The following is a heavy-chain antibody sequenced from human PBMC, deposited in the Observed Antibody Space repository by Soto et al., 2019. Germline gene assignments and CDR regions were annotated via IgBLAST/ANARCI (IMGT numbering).Heavy chain of an antibody. CDR3: AIVRVADSPLDH. D-gene: IGHD3-10*02. CDR1: GFIFSNNG. CDR2: MSYDGSAK. J-gene: IGHJ4*02. V-gene: IGHV3-30*02. Sequence: GGSLRLSCEGSGFIFSNNGMHWVRQAPGKGLEWVAFMSYDGSAKFLADSVKGRFTISRDNSKSTLFLHMSSLRAEDTAMYYCAIVRVADSPLDHWGQGTLVPVSS.